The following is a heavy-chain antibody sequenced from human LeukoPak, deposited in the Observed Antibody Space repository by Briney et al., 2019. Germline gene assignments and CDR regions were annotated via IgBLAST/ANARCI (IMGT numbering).Heavy chain of an antibody. J-gene: IGHJ4*02. CDR2: INSDGSTT. CDR3: ARGGYGAHMG. CDR1: GFTFSSFW. V-gene: IGHV3-74*01. Sequence: GGSLRLSCAASGFTFSSFWMHWVRQPLGKGLVWVSGINSDGSTTGYADSVKGRFTISRDNAKSTVHLQMNSLRAEDTAVYYCARGGYGAHMGWGQGTLVTVSS. D-gene: IGHD5-18*01.